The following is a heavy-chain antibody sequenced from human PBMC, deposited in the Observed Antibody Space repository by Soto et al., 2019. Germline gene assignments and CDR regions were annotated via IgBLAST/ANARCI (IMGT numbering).Heavy chain of an antibody. Sequence: GGSLRLSCAASGCTFTSYSMNWVRQAPGQGLEWVSYITSKNTTIKYADSVKGRFTVSRDNAKNSLYLQLNSLRDEDTAVYYCAREMGACSDSSCYPGPYDSWGQGTLVTVSS. J-gene: IGHJ5*02. V-gene: IGHV3-48*02. CDR3: AREMGACSDSSCYPGPYDS. CDR1: GCTFTSYS. CDR2: ITSKNTTI. D-gene: IGHD3-16*01.